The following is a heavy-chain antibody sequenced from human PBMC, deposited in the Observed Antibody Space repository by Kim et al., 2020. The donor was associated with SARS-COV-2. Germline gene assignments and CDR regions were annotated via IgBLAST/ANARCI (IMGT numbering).Heavy chain of an antibody. Sequence: LKSRVTISVDTSKNQFSLKLSSVTAADTAVYYCARESTVIMNTAMVPWFDPWGQGTLVTVSS. CDR3: ARESTVIMNTAMVPWFDP. D-gene: IGHD5-18*01. V-gene: IGHV4-31*02. J-gene: IGHJ5*02.